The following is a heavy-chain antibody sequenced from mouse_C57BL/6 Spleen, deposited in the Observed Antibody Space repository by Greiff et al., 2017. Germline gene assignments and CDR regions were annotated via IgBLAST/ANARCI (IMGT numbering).Heavy chain of an antibody. V-gene: IGHV1-53*01. J-gene: IGHJ4*01. CDR1: GYTFTSYW. D-gene: IGHD2-14*01. Sequence: QVQLQQPGTELVKPGASVKLSCKASGYTFTSYWMHWVKQRPGPGLEWIGNINPSNGGTNYNEQFKSKATLTVDKSSSTAYMQLSSLTSEDSAVYFGAREVRRDVMDYGGQGTSVTVSS. CDR2: INPSNGGT. CDR3: AREVRRDVMDY.